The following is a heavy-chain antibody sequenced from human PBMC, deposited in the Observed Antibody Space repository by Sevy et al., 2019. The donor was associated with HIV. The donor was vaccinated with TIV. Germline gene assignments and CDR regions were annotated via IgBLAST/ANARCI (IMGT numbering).Heavy chain of an antibody. Sequence: SETLSLTCTVSGGSISSSSYYWGWIRQPPGMGLEWFGSIFYSGSTYYNPSLKSRVTISVDTSKNQFSLKLNSVTAADTAVYYCARHAHITMIVTWGQGTLVTVSS. CDR2: IFYSGST. CDR3: ARHAHITMIVT. V-gene: IGHV4-39*01. J-gene: IGHJ5*02. CDR1: GGSISSSSYY. D-gene: IGHD3-22*01.